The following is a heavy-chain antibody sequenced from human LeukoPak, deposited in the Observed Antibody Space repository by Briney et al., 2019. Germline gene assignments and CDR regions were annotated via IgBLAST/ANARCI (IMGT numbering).Heavy chain of an antibody. Sequence: SETLSLTCTVSGGSISSSSYYWSWLRQPAGKGLEWIGRIYTSGSTNYNPSLKSRVTMSVDTSKNQFSLKLSSVTAADTAVYYCARGVYGDFSDYWGQGTLVTVSS. CDR2: IYTSGST. D-gene: IGHD4-17*01. CDR1: GGSISSSSYY. V-gene: IGHV4-61*02. CDR3: ARGVYGDFSDY. J-gene: IGHJ4*02.